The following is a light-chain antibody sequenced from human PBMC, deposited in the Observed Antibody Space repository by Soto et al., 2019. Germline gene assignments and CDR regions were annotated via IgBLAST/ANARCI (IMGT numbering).Light chain of an antibody. CDR3: QQYGSAPWT. CDR1: QSVSSSY. CDR2: GAS. V-gene: IGKV3-20*01. Sequence: EIVLTQSPGTLSLSPGERATLSCRASQSVSSSYLAWYQQKPGQAPRLLIYGASSRATGIPDRFSGSGSGTAYTLTISSLDPEDLAVYYCQQYGSAPWTFGQGTKVEIK. J-gene: IGKJ1*01.